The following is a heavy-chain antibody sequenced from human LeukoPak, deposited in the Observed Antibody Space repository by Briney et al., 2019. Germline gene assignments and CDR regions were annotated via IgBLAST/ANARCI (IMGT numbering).Heavy chain of an antibody. J-gene: IGHJ4*02. V-gene: IGHV3-7*01. CDR1: GFTFSTYW. D-gene: IGHD1-26*01. Sequence: PGGSLRLSCAASGFTFSTYWMSWVRQAPGKGLEWVANIKQDGGEIYYVDSVRGRFTISRDNAQNSLYLQMNSLRAEDTAVYYCARDKIVGATYFDYWGQGTLVTVSS. CDR3: ARDKIVGATYFDY. CDR2: IKQDGGEI.